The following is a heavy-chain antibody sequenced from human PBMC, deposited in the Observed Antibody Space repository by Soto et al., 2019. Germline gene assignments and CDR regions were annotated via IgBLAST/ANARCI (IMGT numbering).Heavy chain of an antibody. J-gene: IGHJ4*02. CDR1: GFTFSSYA. CDR3: ARDYGGNSKAD. V-gene: IGHV3-30-3*01. CDR2: ISYDGSNK. Sequence: GGSLRLSCAASGFTFSSYAMHWVRQAPGKGLEWVAVISYDGSNKYYADSVKGRFTISRDNSKNTLYLQMNSLRAEDTAVYYCARDYGGNSKADWGQGTLVTVSS. D-gene: IGHD4-17*01.